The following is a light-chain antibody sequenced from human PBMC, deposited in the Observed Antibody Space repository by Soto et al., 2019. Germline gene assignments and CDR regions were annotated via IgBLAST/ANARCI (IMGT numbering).Light chain of an antibody. CDR3: SSYTSSNPYV. Sequence: QSALTQPASVSGSPGQSITISCTGTSSDVGGYNYVSWYQQHPGKAPKLIIYEVSNRPSGVSNRFSGSKSDNTASLTISGLQAEDEADYYCSSYTSSNPYVFGPGTKLTVL. V-gene: IGLV2-14*01. CDR1: SSDVGGYNY. CDR2: EVS. J-gene: IGLJ1*01.